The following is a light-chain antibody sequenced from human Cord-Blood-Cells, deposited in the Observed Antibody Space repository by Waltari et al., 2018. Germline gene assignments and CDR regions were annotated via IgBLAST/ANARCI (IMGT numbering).Light chain of an antibody. CDR1: QSISSW. Sequence: DIQMTQSPSTLSASVGDRVTITCRASQSISSWLAWYQQKPGKAPKLLIYKSYSLESGVPSRFSGIGSGTEFTLTIRSLQPDDFAAYYCQQYNSYPWTFGQGTKVEIK. J-gene: IGKJ1*01. CDR2: KSY. V-gene: IGKV1-5*03. CDR3: QQYNSYPWT.